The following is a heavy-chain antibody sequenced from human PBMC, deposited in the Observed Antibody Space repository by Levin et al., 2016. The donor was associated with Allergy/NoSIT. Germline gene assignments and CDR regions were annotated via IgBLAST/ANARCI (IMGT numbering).Heavy chain of an antibody. V-gene: IGHV4-39*01. CDR3: ARHVDIVVVTAIYYFDY. D-gene: IGHD2-21*02. Sequence: WIRQPPGKGLEWIGSIYYSGSTYYNPSLKSRVTISVDTSKNQFSLKLSSVTAADTAVYYCARHVDIVVVTAIYYFDYWGQGTLVTVSS. CDR2: IYYSGST. J-gene: IGHJ4*02.